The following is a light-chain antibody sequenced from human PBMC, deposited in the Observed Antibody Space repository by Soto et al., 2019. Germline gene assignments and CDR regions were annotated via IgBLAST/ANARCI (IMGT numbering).Light chain of an antibody. CDR3: AAWDVSLKGVV. V-gene: IGLV1-44*01. CDR2: DNH. J-gene: IGLJ1*01. CDR1: SSNIGINT. Sequence: QPVLTQPPSASGTPGQRVTFSCSGSSSNIGINTVNWYRQLPGTAPQLLISDNHRRPSGVPDRFSGSKSGTSASLAISGLQSEDEATYFCAAWDVSLKGVVFGTGTKLTVL.